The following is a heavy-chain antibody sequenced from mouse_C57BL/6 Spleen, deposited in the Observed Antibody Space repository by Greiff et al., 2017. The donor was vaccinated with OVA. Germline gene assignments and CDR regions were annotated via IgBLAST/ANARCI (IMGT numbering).Heavy chain of an antibody. D-gene: IGHD2-4*01. CDR2: IDPETGGT. Sequence: VQLVESGAELVRPGASVTLSCKASGYTFTDYEMHWVKQTPVHGLEWIGAIDPETGGTAYNQKFKGKAILTADKSSSTAYMELRSLTSEDSAVYYCTRDYDYDEYYFDYWGQGTTLTVSS. J-gene: IGHJ2*01. CDR3: TRDYDYDEYYFDY. V-gene: IGHV1-15*01. CDR1: GYTFTDYE.